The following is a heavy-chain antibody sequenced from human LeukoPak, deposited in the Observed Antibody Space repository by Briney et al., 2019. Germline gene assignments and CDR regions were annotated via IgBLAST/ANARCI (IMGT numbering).Heavy chain of an antibody. CDR1: GGSISSYY. Sequence: SETLSLTCTVSGGSISSYYWSWIRQPAGKGLEWIGRIYTSGSTNYNPSLKSRVTMSVDTSKNQFSLKLSSVTAADTAVYYCAREGYYDSRENFDYWGQGTLVTVSS. CDR2: IYTSGST. V-gene: IGHV4-4*07. D-gene: IGHD3-22*01. J-gene: IGHJ4*02. CDR3: AREGYYDSRENFDY.